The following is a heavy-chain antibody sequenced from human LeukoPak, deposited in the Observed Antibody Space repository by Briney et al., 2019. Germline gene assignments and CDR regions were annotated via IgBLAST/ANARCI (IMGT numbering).Heavy chain of an antibody. CDR3: ATSRGPSYGYRALKLPPSPVD. D-gene: IGHD5-18*01. V-gene: IGHV3-21*01. J-gene: IGHJ4*02. Sequence: GGSLRLSCVASGFTFSTYTMNWVRQAPGQGLEWGSSIRSSSFFISYADSVKGRFTISRDNAKNSLYLQMKSLRAEDTAVYYCATSRGPSYGYRALKLPPSPVDWGQGTLVTVSS. CDR2: IRSSSFFI. CDR1: GFTFSTYT.